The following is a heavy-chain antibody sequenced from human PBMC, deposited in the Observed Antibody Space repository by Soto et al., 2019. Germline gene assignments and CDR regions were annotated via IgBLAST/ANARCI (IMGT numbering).Heavy chain of an antibody. J-gene: IGHJ6*02. V-gene: IGHV3-7*01. CDR1: GFNFHMWA. CDR3: GSYFGMEL. CDR2: IKADGSEP. Sequence: LSRSSAATGFNFHMWAMRWVRRAGGKGRGCVENIKADGSEPHSVDSVKGRWTISRDNGKNSLSLQMNSMSAEDTATYYCGSYFGMELWRQAFTLTASS.